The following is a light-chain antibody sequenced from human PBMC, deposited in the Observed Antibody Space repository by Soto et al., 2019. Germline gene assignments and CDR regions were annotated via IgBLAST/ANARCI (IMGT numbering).Light chain of an antibody. Sequence: EIVLTQSPGTLSLSPGERATLSCRASQSVSSSYLAWYQQKPGQAPRLLIYGASSRATGIPDRFSGSGSGTDFTLTISRLEPEDFAVYYCQQPGTVGQGAKVEIK. CDR1: QSVSSSY. J-gene: IGKJ1*01. CDR3: QQPGT. CDR2: GAS. V-gene: IGKV3-20*01.